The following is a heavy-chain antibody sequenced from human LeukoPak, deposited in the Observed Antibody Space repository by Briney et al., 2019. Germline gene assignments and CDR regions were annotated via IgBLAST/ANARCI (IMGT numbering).Heavy chain of an antibody. CDR2: IIPIFGTA. J-gene: IGHJ4*02. Sequence: SVKVSCKASGYTFTSYGISWVRQAPGQGLEWMGRIIPIFGTADYAQKFQGRVTITTDESTSTAYMELSSLRSEDTAVYYCARDYSDPDDYWGQGTLVTVSS. CDR1: GYTFTSYG. D-gene: IGHD4-17*01. V-gene: IGHV1-69*05. CDR3: ARDYSDPDDY.